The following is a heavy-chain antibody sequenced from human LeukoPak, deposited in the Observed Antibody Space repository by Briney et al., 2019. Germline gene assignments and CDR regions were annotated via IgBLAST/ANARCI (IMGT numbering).Heavy chain of an antibody. J-gene: IGHJ1*01. D-gene: IGHD3-22*01. V-gene: IGHV4-38-2*02. CDR2: IYHSGST. CDR3: ARVVQSTDSSGFYLPEYFQH. Sequence: SGPALVKPTPTLTLTCTFSGFSLSTSGMCVSWIRQPPGKGLAWIGSIYHSGSTYYNPSLKSRVTISVDTSKNQFSLKLRSVTAADTAVYYCARVVQSTDSSGFYLPEYFQHWGQGTLVTVSS. CDR1: GFSLSTSGM.